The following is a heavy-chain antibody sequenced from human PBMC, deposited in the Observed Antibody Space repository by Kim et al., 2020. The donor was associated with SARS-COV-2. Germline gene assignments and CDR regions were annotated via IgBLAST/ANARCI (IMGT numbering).Heavy chain of an antibody. CDR3: AARIAAAGYLPGDPDLRPYYYYYGMDG. V-gene: IGHV1-58*02. CDR1: GFTFTSSA. CDR2: IVVGSGNT. Sequence: SVKVSCKASGFTFTSSAMQWVRQARGQRLEWIGWIVVGSGNTNYAQKFQERVTITRDMSTSTAYMELSSLRSEDTAVYYCAARIAAAGYLPGDPDLRPYYYYYGMDGGGQGTTIPVSS. D-gene: IGHD6-13*01. J-gene: IGHJ6*02.